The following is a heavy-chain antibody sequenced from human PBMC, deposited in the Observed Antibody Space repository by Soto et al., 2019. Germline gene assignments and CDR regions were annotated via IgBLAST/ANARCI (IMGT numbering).Heavy chain of an antibody. D-gene: IGHD3-22*01. CDR2: IYHSGST. CDR3: ARGITMIQPNWFDP. Sequence: PSETLSLTCAVSGGSISSSNWWSWVRQPPGKGLEWIEEIYHSGSTNYNPSLKSRVTISVDKSKNQFSLKLSSVTAADTAVYYCARGITMIQPNWFDPWGQGTLVTVSS. J-gene: IGHJ5*02. CDR1: GGSISSSNW. V-gene: IGHV4-4*02.